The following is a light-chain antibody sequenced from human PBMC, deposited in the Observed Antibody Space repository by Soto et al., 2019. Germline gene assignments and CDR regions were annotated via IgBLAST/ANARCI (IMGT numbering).Light chain of an antibody. CDR3: QQRSTWPLT. CDR1: QSIGIY. V-gene: IGKV3-11*01. J-gene: IGKJ4*01. Sequence: DIVLTQSPATLSLSPGDRATLSCRASQSIGIYLAWYQQTPGQSPRRIIYEASNRATGVPAKFSGTGSGTDFTLTISSLESEDFGIYYCQQRSTWPLTFGGGTRVEI. CDR2: EAS.